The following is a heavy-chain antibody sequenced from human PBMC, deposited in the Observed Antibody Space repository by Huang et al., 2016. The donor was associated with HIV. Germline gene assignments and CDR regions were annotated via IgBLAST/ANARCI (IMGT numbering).Heavy chain of an antibody. Sequence: QVQLYQWGAGPLRPSETLSLTCGVSGGSLNGYYLNWLRQSPGRGLEWIGEVKHGGSTKYNPSLKSRVTISVDTSKIQFSLNLTSVTATDTADYYCATSRSGSGWFLDIWGRGTLVSVS. CDR3: ATSRSGSGWFLDI. CDR2: VKHGGST. CDR1: GGSLNGYY. D-gene: IGHD6-19*01. V-gene: IGHV4-34*01. J-gene: IGHJ2*01.